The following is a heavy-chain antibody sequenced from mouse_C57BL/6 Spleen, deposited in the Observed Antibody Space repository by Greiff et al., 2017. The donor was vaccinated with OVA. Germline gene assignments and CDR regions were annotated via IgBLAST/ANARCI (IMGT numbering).Heavy chain of an antibody. CDR3: AREGNDYDGDYFDY. CDR1: GFTFSDYY. D-gene: IGHD2-4*01. Sequence: VQLKESEGGLVQPGSSMKLSCTASGFTFSDYYMAWVRQVPEKGLEWVANINYDGSSTYYLDSLKSRFIISRDNAKNILYLQMSSLKSEDTATYYGAREGNDYDGDYFDYWGQGTTLTVSS. CDR2: INYDGSST. V-gene: IGHV5-16*01. J-gene: IGHJ2*01.